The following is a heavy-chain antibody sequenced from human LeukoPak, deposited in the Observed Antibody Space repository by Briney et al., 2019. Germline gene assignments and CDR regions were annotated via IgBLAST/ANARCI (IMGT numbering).Heavy chain of an antibody. CDR1: GGSFSGYY. V-gene: IGHV4-34*01. D-gene: IGHD3-10*01. Sequence: PSETLSLTCAVYGGSFSGYYWSWIRQPPGKGLEWIGEINHSGSTNYNPSLKSRVTISVDTSKNQFSLKLSSVTAADTAVYYCASIRGVTQRTIDYWGQGTLVTVSS. CDR3: ASIRGVTQRTIDY. J-gene: IGHJ4*02. CDR2: INHSGST.